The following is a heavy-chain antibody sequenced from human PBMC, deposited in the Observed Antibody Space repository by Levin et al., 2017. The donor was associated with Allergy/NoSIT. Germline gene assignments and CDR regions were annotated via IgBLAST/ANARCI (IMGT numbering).Heavy chain of an antibody. D-gene: IGHD5-12*01. CDR2: IYSGGST. CDR1: GFTVSSNY. J-gene: IGHJ4*02. Sequence: GGSLRLSCAASGFTVSSNYMSWVRQAPGKGLEWVSVIYSGGSTYYADSVKGRFTFSRDNSKNTLYLQMNSLRAEDTAVYYCAREPRLSGYASPYYFDYWGQGTLVTVSS. V-gene: IGHV3-53*01. CDR3: AREPRLSGYASPYYFDY.